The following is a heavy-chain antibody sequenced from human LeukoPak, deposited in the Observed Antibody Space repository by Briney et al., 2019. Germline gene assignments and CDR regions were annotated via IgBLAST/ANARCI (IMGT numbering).Heavy chain of an antibody. J-gene: IGHJ6*03. D-gene: IGHD1/OR15-1a*01. CDR3: ARVRREMKRSLGRTTEYSYYYYMDV. CDR1: GFTFSSYG. V-gene: IGHV3-30*02. Sequence: PGGSLRLSCAASGFTFSSYGMHWVRQAPGKGLEWVAFIRYDGSNKYYADSVKGRFTISRDNAKNSVYLQMNRLRAEDTAVYYCARVRREMKRSLGRTTEYSYYYYMDVWGKGTTVTVSS. CDR2: IRYDGSNK.